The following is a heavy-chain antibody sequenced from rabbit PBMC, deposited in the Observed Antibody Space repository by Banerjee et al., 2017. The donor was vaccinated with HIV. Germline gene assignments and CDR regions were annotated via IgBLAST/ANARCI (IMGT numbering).Heavy chain of an antibody. CDR2: IYAGKSGTT. V-gene: IGHV1S40*01. CDR1: GFDFSSNA. J-gene: IGHJ4*01. D-gene: IGHD5-1*01. Sequence: QSLEESGGGLVKPEGSLTLTCKASGFDFSSNAMCWVRQAPGKGLEWIACIYAGKSGTTWYASWAKGRFTISKTSSPTVTLQMTSLTAADTATYFCARTYGSNGDDYYFNGWGPGTLVTVS. CDR3: ARTYGSNGDDYYFNG.